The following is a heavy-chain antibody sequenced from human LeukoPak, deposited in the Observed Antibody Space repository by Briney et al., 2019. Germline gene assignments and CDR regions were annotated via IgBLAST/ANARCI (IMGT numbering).Heavy chain of an antibody. J-gene: IGHJ4*02. CDR3: ARELGDGSGSYYHRVFDY. V-gene: IGHV3-48*03. CDR2: ISSSGSTI. Sequence: PGGSLRLSCAASGFTFSSYEMNWVRQAPGKGLEWVSYISSSGSTIYYADSVKGRFTISRDNAKNSLYLQMNSLRAEDTAVYYCARELGDGSGSYYHRVFDYWGQGTLVTVSS. D-gene: IGHD3-10*01. CDR1: GFTFSSYE.